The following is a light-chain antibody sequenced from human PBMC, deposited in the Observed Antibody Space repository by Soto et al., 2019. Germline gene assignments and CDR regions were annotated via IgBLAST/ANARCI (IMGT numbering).Light chain of an antibody. V-gene: IGKV3-15*01. CDR2: GAS. Sequence: EIVMTQSPATLSVSPGERATLSCRASQSVSSNLAWYQQKPGQAPRLLIYGASTRATGIPARFSGSGSGTEFTLTISCLHSEDFAVYYCQQYNNWPPKTFGQGTKVEIK. CDR1: QSVSSN. CDR3: QQYNNWPPKT. J-gene: IGKJ1*01.